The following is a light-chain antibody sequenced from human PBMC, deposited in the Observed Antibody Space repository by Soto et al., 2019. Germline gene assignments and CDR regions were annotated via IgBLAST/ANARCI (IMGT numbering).Light chain of an antibody. J-gene: IGLJ1*01. Sequence: QAVVTQPPSVSGAPGQRVTISCTGSSSNIGADYDVHWYQQFPGTAPKLLIYANTNRPSGVPDRFSGSKSGTSASLAITGLQAEDEADYYCQSYDSSLSAFVFGTGTKVTVL. CDR2: ANT. CDR3: QSYDSSLSAFV. V-gene: IGLV1-40*01. CDR1: SSNIGADYD.